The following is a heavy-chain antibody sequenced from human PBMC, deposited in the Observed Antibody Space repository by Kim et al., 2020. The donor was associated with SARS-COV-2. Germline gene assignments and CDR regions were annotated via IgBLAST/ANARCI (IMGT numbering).Heavy chain of an antibody. J-gene: IGHJ4*02. Sequence: GGSLRLSCAASGYTFSAYAMSWVRQAPGKGLEWVSAISGSGGSTYYADSVKGRFTIARDNSKNTLYLQMNSLTTEDTAVYYCARSHALGSEAFYYWGQGT. D-gene: IGHD3-16*01. V-gene: IGHV3-23*01. CDR1: GYTFSAYA. CDR2: ISGSGGST. CDR3: ARSHALGSEAFYY.